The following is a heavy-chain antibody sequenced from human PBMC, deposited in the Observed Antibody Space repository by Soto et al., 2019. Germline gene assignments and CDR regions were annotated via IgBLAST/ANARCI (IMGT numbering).Heavy chain of an antibody. J-gene: IGHJ4*02. CDR3: ARGPGPGAGTGD. D-gene: IGHD6-19*01. CDR2: INHSGST. V-gene: IGHV4-34*01. Sequence: QVQLQQWGAGLLKPSETLSLTCAVYGGSFSGYYWSWIRQPPGKGLEWIGEINHSGSTNYNPSLKGRVPMSVGTSKDPFSLKLSSVTAADTAVYCCARGPGPGAGTGDWGQGTLVTVSS. CDR1: GGSFSGYY.